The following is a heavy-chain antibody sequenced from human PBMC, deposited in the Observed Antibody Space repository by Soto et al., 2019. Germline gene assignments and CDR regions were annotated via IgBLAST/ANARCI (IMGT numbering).Heavy chain of an antibody. CDR2: FSGGGKNK. Sequence: EVRLLESGGGLVQTGGSLRLSCVASGFTSSSFGMNWVRQAPGKGLGWLAVFSGGGKNKYYAESVKGRLAISRDNSENTAFLQLNTLRVDDTAVYYCAKDSGSSSTGFAHWGPGVLVAVSS. CDR1: GFTSSSFG. CDR3: AKDSGSSSTGFAH. D-gene: IGHD1-26*01. J-gene: IGHJ4*02. V-gene: IGHV3-23*01.